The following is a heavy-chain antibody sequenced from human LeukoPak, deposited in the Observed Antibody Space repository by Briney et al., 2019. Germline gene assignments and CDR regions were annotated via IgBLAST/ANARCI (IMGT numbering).Heavy chain of an antibody. J-gene: IGHJ4*02. Sequence: GESLKISCKISGDRLTNNWIGWVRRVPGKALEWMGLIYPGNSDTRYSPLFQGQVTLSVDRSISTAYLHWSGLKASDTAIYYCARFALTSSLDYWGQGTLVTVSS. V-gene: IGHV5-51*01. CDR3: ARFALTSSLDY. CDR2: IYPGNSDT. D-gene: IGHD6-13*01. CDR1: GDRLTNNW.